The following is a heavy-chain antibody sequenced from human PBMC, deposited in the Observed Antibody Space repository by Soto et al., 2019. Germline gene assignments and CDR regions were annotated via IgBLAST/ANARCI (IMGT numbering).Heavy chain of an antibody. J-gene: IGHJ6*02. V-gene: IGHV1-69*01. CDR1: GGTFSSYA. Sequence: QVQLVQSGAEVKKPGSSVKVSCKASGGTFSSYAISWVRQAPGQGLEWMGGIIPIFGTANYAQKFQGRVTITADESTSTAYMGLSSLRSEDTAVYYCAAPTGYSSSWYPTHYYYYGMDVWGQGTTVTVPS. D-gene: IGHD6-13*01. CDR2: IIPIFGTA. CDR3: AAPTGYSSSWYPTHYYYYGMDV.